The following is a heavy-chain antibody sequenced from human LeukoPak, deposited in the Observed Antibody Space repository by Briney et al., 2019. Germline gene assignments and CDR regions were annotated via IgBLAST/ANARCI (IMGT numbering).Heavy chain of an antibody. V-gene: IGHV4-61*02. D-gene: IGHD1-26*01. CDR2: IYTSGST. CDR3: ASGRSGSYQYYYGLDV. CDR1: GGSISSGSYY. J-gene: IGHJ6*02. Sequence: SETLSLTCTVSGGSISSGSYYWSWIRQPAGKGLEWTGRIYTSGSTNYNPSLKSRVTISVDTSKNQFSLKLSSVTAADTAVYYCASGRSGSYQYYYGLDVWGQGTTVTVSS.